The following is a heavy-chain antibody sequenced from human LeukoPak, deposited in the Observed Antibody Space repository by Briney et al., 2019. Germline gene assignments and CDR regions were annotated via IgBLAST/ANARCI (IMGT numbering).Heavy chain of an antibody. J-gene: IGHJ5*02. V-gene: IGHV3-23*01. D-gene: IGHD2-2*01. CDR1: GFTFSSYA. Sequence: GGFLRFSCAASGFTFSSYAMSWGRQAPGKGLEGVAAISASGGTTYYADSVKGRFTISRDNSKNTLYLQMSSLRAEDTAVYYCAKEPREYCSSTSCPNWIDPWGQGILVTVSS. CDR3: AKEPREYCSSTSCPNWIDP. CDR2: ISASGGTT.